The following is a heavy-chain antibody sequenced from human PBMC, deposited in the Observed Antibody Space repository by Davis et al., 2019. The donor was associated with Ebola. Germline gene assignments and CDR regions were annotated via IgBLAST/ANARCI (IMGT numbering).Heavy chain of an antibody. V-gene: IGHV4-59*12. J-gene: IGHJ3*02. CDR3: AIVGADFWSGYTSAFDI. D-gene: IGHD3-3*01. CDR2: IYYSGST. Sequence: SETLSLTCTVSGGSISNYYWSWIRQPPGKGLEWIGYIYYSGSTNYNPSLKSRVTISVDTSKNQFSLKLSSVTAADTAVYYCAIVGADFWSGYTSAFDIWGQGTMATVSS. CDR1: GGSISNYY.